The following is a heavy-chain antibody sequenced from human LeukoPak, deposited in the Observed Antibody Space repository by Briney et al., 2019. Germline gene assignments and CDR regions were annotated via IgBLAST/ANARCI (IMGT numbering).Heavy chain of an antibody. V-gene: IGHV4-30-4*08. J-gene: IGHJ4*02. Sequence: SQTLSLTCTVSGGSISSGDYYWSWIRQPPGKGLEWIGYIYYSGSTYYNPSLKSRVTISVDTSKNQFSLKLSSVTAADTAVYYCARADHYGDYVPFDYWGQGALVTVSS. CDR2: IYYSGST. D-gene: IGHD4-17*01. CDR3: ARADHYGDYVPFDY. CDR1: GGSISSGDYY.